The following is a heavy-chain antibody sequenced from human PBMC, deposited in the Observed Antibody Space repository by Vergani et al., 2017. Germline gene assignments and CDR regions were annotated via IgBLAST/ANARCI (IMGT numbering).Heavy chain of an antibody. V-gene: IGHV3-23*01. CDR2: ISGSGTST. CDR3: AKELVDWYFDL. J-gene: IGHJ2*01. CDR1: GFTFSNYA. Sequence: EVQLLESGGGLGQPGGSLRLSCAASGFTFSNYAMSWVRQVPGKGLEWVSTISGSGTSTYSADSVKGRFTISRDNSKNTLYLQMNSLRAEDTAVYYCAKELVDWYFDLWGRGTLVTVSS.